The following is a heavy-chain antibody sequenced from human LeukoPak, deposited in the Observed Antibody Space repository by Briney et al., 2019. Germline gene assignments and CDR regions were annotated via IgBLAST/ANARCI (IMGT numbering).Heavy chain of an antibody. J-gene: IGHJ4*02. CDR1: GGSISSGGYS. CDR3: ARGLDYYDSSGYYYYFDY. Sequence: SETLSLTCTVSGGSISSGGYSWSWIRQHPGKGLEWIGYIYYSGSTYYNPSLKSRVTISVDTSKNQFSLKLSSVTAADTAVYYCARGLDYYDSSGYYYYFDYWGQGTLVTVSS. V-gene: IGHV4-31*03. CDR2: IYYSGST. D-gene: IGHD3-22*01.